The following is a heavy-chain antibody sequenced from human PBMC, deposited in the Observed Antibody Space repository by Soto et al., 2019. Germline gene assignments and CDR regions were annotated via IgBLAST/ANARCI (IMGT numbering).Heavy chain of an antibody. Sequence: QEQLQESGPGLVKPSETLTLSCTVSPGSISSSYWSWIRQPPGKGLEWLGHVAYSGTTKYNPSLKGRGSISVSSSKRQFSLRLSSVTAADTAVYYCAREAQDYYFDYWGQGIRVTVSS. J-gene: IGHJ4*02. V-gene: IGHV4-59*01. CDR2: VAYSGTT. CDR3: AREAQDYYFDY. CDR1: PGSISSSY. D-gene: IGHD6-6*01.